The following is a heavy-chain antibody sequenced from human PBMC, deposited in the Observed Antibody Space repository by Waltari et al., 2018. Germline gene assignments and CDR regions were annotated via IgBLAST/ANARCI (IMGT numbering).Heavy chain of an antibody. CDR3: ARTLNDAFDI. CDR2: IYHSGST. V-gene: IGHV4-38-2*01. CDR1: GYSISSGYY. J-gene: IGHJ3*02. Sequence: QVQLQASGPGLVKPSETLSLTCAVSGYSISSGYYWGWIRQPPGKGLEWIGSIYHSGSTYYNPSLKSRVTISVDTSKNQFSLKLSSVTAADTAVYYCARTLNDAFDIWGQGTMVTVSS.